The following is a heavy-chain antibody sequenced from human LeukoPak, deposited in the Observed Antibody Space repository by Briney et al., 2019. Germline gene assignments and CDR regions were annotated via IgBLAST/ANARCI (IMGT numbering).Heavy chain of an antibody. V-gene: IGHV3-11*01. CDR2: ISSSGSTI. D-gene: IGHD4-17*01. CDR1: GFTFSDYY. Sequence: GGSLRLSCAASGFTFSDYYMSWIRQAPGKGLEWVSYISSSGSTIYYADTVKGRFTISRDNAKNSLYLQMNSLRAEDTAVYYCARVYLGGYGDYVPMDYWGQGTLVTVPS. CDR3: ARVYLGGYGDYVPMDY. J-gene: IGHJ4*02.